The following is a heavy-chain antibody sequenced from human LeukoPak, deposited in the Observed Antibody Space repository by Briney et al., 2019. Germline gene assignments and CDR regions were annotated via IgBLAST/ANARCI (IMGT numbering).Heavy chain of an antibody. Sequence: SEILSLTCAVYGGSFSGYYWSWIRQPPGKGLEWIGEINHSGSTNYNPSLKSRVTISTDMSKNQISLKLSSVTAADTAVYYCARQTFGVLYFDSWGQGTLVIVSS. V-gene: IGHV4-34*01. CDR2: INHSGST. J-gene: IGHJ4*02. CDR3: ARQTFGVLYFDS. CDR1: GGSFSGYY. D-gene: IGHD3-10*01.